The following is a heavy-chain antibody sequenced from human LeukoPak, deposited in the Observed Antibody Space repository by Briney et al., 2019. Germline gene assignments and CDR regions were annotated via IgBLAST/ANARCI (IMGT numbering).Heavy chain of an antibody. CDR1: GFTFSSYA. CDR3: AKDVARCSGGSCHGVYFDY. Sequence: GGSLRLSCAASGFTFSSYAMSWVRQAPGKGLEWVSAISGSVGSTYYADSVKGRFTISRDNSKNTLYLQMNSLRAEDTAVYYCAKDVARCSGGSCHGVYFDYWGQGTLVTVSS. J-gene: IGHJ4*02. V-gene: IGHV3-23*01. D-gene: IGHD2-15*01. CDR2: ISGSVGST.